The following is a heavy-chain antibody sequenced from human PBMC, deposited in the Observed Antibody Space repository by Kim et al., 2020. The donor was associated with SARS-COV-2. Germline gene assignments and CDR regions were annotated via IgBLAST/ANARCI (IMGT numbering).Heavy chain of an antibody. Sequence: SETLSLTCTVSGGSISSSSYYWGWIRQPPGKGLEWIGSIYYSGSTYYNPSLKSRVTISVDTSKNQFSLKLSSVTAADTAVYYCARCGRSSSWNYGMDVWGQGTTVTVSS. CDR3: ARCGRSSSWNYGMDV. D-gene: IGHD6-13*01. CDR1: GGSISSSSYY. CDR2: IYYSGST. V-gene: IGHV4-39*01. J-gene: IGHJ6*02.